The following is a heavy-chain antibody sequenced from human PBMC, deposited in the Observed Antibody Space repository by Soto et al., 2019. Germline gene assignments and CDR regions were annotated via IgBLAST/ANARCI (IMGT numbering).Heavy chain of an antibody. CDR2: VSFRGTT. J-gene: IGHJ4*02. Sequence: SETLCLTCTVSGDSISSYYWNWIRQSPGKELEWIGYVSFRGTTSYNPSLESRVTISVDTSKNQFSLKLSSVTAADTAVYFCARSREMYYYDNSAYYAHWGQGTLVTVSS. V-gene: IGHV4-59*01. CDR1: GDSISSYY. CDR3: ARSREMYYYDNSAYYAH. D-gene: IGHD3-22*01.